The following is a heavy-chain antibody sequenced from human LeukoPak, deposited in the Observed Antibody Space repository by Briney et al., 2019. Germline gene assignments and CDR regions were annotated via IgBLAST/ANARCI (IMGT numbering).Heavy chain of an antibody. Sequence: GGSLRLSCAASGFTFSSFWMSWVRQAPGKGLEWVANIKHDGSEKSYVDSVKGRFTISRDSAKSSLYLQMNSLRAEDTAVYYCARNRGYSYGESDYWGQGTLVTVSP. CDR2: IKHDGSEK. J-gene: IGHJ4*02. D-gene: IGHD5-18*01. CDR1: GFTFSSFW. V-gene: IGHV3-7*01. CDR3: ARNRGYSYGESDY.